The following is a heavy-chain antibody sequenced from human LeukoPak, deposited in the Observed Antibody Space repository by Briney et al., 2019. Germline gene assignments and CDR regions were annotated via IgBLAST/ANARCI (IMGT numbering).Heavy chain of an antibody. J-gene: IGHJ4*02. CDR2: INAGNGKT. CDR1: GYIFSDYA. D-gene: IGHD4-17*01. CDR3: ARARWTSTVTTYYLDY. Sequence: ASVKDSCKASGYIFSDYAIQWVRQAPGQGLEWMGWINAGNGKTRYSQKFQGRVTITRDTSASTAYMELSGLRSEDTAVYYCARARWTSTVTTYYLDYWGQGTLVTVSS. V-gene: IGHV1-3*01.